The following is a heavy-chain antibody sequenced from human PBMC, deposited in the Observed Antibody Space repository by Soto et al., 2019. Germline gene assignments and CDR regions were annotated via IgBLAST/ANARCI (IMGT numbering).Heavy chain of an antibody. CDR2: IYPGDSDT. Sequence: GESLKISCXGSGYTFTNYWIGWVRQMPGKGLEWMGIIYPGDSDTKYNPSFQGQVTISADKSITTTYLQWSSLKASDTAIYYCAASIFYYGMDVWGQGTPVTSP. J-gene: IGHJ6*02. CDR3: AASIFYYGMDV. CDR1: GYTFTNYW. V-gene: IGHV5-51*01.